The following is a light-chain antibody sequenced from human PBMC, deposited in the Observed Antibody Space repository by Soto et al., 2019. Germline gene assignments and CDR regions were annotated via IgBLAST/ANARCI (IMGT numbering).Light chain of an antibody. V-gene: IGKV3-11*01. CDR2: DAS. CDR3: QQAAK. Sequence: ELVLTQSPVTLSLSPGERATLSCRASQDVSKYIGWYQQKPGQAPRLLIYDASNRATGIPARFSGSGSRTHFTLTISSLEPEDFAVYYCQQAAKIGQATKLEI. CDR1: QDVSKY. J-gene: IGKJ1*01.